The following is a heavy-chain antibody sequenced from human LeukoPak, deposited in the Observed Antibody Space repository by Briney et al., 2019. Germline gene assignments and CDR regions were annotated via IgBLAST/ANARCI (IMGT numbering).Heavy chain of an antibody. CDR3: ARDGGFVKGAFDI. V-gene: IGHV3-48*04. D-gene: IGHD3-16*01. CDR1: GFTFSSYS. CDR2: ISSSSSTI. Sequence: GGSLRLSCAASGFTFSSYSMNWVRQAPGKGLEWVSYISSSSSTIYYADSVKGRFTISRDNAKNSLYLQMNSLRAEDTAVYYCARDGGFVKGAFDIWGQGTMVTVSS. J-gene: IGHJ3*02.